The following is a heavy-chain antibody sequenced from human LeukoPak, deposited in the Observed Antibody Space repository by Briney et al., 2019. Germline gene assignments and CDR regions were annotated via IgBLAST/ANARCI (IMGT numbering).Heavy chain of an antibody. Sequence: GGSLRLSCAASGFTFSSYGMHWVRQAPGKGLEWVAFIRYDGSNKYYADSVKGRFTISRDNSKNTLYLQMNSLRAEDTAVYYCAKDLDYSSSWTADYWGQGTLVTVSS. CDR2: IRYDGSNK. D-gene: IGHD6-13*01. V-gene: IGHV3-30*02. CDR1: GFTFSSYG. J-gene: IGHJ4*02. CDR3: AKDLDYSSSWTADY.